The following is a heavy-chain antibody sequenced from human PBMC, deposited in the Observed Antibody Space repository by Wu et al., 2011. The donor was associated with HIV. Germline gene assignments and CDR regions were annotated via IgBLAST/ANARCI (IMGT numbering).Heavy chain of an antibody. V-gene: IGHV1-69*01. CDR3: ARAHDSSGYYYSVGY. D-gene: IGHD3-22*01. Sequence: QVQLVQSGAEVKKPGSSVKVSCKASGGTFSSYGISWVRQAPGQGLEWMGGTIPIFGTANYAQKFQGRVTITTDESTSTAYMELSSLRSEDTAVYYCARAHDSSGYYYSVGYWGQGTLVTVSS. CDR2: TIPIFGTA. CDR1: GGTFSSYG. J-gene: IGHJ4*02.